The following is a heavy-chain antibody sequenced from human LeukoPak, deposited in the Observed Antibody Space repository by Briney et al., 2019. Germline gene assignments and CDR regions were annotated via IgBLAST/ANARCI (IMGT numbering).Heavy chain of an antibody. CDR1: GGSISSSSYY. CDR2: IYYSGST. V-gene: IGHV4-39*01. J-gene: IGHJ4*02. D-gene: IGHD4-17*01. CDR3: ARQLNTVRN. Sequence: SETLSLTCTVSGGSISSSSYYWGWIRQPPGKGLEWIGSIYYSGSTYYNPSLKSRVTISVDTSKNQFSLKLSSVTAADTAVYYCARQLNTVRNWGQGTLVTVSS.